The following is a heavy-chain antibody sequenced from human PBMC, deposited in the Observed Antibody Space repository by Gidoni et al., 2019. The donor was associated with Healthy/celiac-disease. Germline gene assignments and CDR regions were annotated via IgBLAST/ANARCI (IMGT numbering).Heavy chain of an antibody. V-gene: IGHV1-2*06. CDR1: GYTFTGYY. CDR2: INPNSGGT. D-gene: IGHD3-3*01. CDR3: ARMTISGDYYYYYGMDV. J-gene: IGHJ6*02. Sequence: QVQLVQSGAEVKKPGASVKVSCKASGYTFTGYYMHWVRQAPGQGLEWMGRINPNSGGTNYEQKFQGRVTMTRDTSISTAYMELSRLRSDDTAVYYCARMTISGDYYYYYGMDVWGQGTTVTVSS.